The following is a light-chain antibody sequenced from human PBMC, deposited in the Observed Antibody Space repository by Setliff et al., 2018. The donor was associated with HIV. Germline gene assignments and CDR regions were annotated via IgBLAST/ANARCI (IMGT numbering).Light chain of an antibody. CDR1: SSDVGRYDY. CDR2: DVT. V-gene: IGLV2-14*03. Sequence: QSVLTQPPSVSGSPGQSVTISCTGTSSDVGRYDYVSWYQQHPGKAPKLMIYDVTNRPSGVSNRFSGSKSGNTASLTISGLQAGDEADYYCSSYTTSSTKNVFGTGTKVTVL. J-gene: IGLJ1*01. CDR3: SSYTTSSTKNV.